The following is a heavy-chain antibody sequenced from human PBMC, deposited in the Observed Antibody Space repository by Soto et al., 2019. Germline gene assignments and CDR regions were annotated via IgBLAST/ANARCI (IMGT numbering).Heavy chain of an antibody. D-gene: IGHD3-10*01. CDR1: GFTFSSYS. J-gene: IGHJ4*02. V-gene: IGHV3-21*01. Sequence: GGSLRLSCAASGFTFSSYSMNWVRQAPGKGLEWVSSISSSSSYIYYADSVKGRFTITRDNDKNSLYLQMNSLRAEDTAVYYCARAPPQITMVRGVPYYFDYWGQGTLVTVSS. CDR3: ARAPPQITMVRGVPYYFDY. CDR2: ISSSSSYI.